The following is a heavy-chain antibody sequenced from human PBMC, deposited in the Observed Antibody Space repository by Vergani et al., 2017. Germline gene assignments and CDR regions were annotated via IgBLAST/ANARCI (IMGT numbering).Heavy chain of an antibody. J-gene: IGHJ4*02. D-gene: IGHD2-15*01. CDR3: AKGLESAAYDY. V-gene: IGHV3-43*01. Sequence: EVQLVESGGGVIQLGKPLRLSCEASGFKFGDYTMHWVRHAPGKSQEWVALISWDGGSTNYAGSVKGRFTGSRDNSKTSLFLQLNSLTIVDTALYSCAKGLESAAYDYWGQGTLVTVSS. CDR1: GFKFGDYT. CDR2: ISWDGGST.